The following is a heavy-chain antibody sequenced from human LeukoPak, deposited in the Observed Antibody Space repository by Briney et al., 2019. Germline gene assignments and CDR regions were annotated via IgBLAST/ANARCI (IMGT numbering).Heavy chain of an antibody. Sequence: ASVKVSCKASGGTFSSYAISWVRQTPGQGLEWMGGIIPIFGTANYAQKFQGRVTITTDESTSTAYMELSSLRSEDTAVYYCARRKQSYYYDSSGYYYVFDYWGQGTLVTVSS. CDR3: ARRKQSYYYDSSGYYYVFDY. V-gene: IGHV1-69*05. CDR1: GGTFSSYA. D-gene: IGHD3-22*01. J-gene: IGHJ4*02. CDR2: IIPIFGTA.